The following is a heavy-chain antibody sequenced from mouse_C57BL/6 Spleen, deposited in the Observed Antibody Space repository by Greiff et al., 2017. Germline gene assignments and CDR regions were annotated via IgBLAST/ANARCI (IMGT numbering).Heavy chain of an antibody. J-gene: IGHJ3*01. CDR2: IDPANGNT. V-gene: IGHV14-3*01. CDR1: GFNIKNTY. CDR3: ASPIYYDYDGCAY. D-gene: IGHD2-4*01. Sequence: EVQLQQSVAELVRPGASVKLSCTASGFNIKNTYMHWVKQRPEQGLEWIGRIDPANGNTKYAPKFQGKATITADTSSNTAYLQLSSLTSEDTAIYYCASPIYYDYDGCAYWGQGTLVTVSA.